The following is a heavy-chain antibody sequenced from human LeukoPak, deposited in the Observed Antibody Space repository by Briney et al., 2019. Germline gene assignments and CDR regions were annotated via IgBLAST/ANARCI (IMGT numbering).Heavy chain of an antibody. CDR2: ISGDNGNT. D-gene: IGHD5-18*01. J-gene: IGHJ4*02. Sequence: GASVKVSCRASGYTCSNYGFSWVRQAPGQGLEWIGWISGDNGNTNYLQKLQGRVTMTTDTSTSTVYMELRSLRSDDTAVYYCARDLGYTYGDYFDYWGQGTLVTVSS. CDR1: GYTCSNYG. CDR3: ARDLGYTYGDYFDY. V-gene: IGHV1-18*01.